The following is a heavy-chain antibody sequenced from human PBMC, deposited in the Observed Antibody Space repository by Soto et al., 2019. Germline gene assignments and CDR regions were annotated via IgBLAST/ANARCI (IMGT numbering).Heavy chain of an antibody. D-gene: IGHD3-3*01. V-gene: IGHV6-1*01. CDR1: GDSVSSNSAA. J-gene: IGHJ6*02. Sequence: TLSLTCAISGDSVSSNSAAWNWIRQSPSRGLEWLGRTYYRSKWYNDYAVSVKSRITINPDTSKNQFSLQLNSVTPEDTAVYYCARDPITIFGVGPYYYYYGMDVWGQGTTVTVSS. CDR3: ARDPITIFGVGPYYYYYGMDV. CDR2: TYYRSKWYN.